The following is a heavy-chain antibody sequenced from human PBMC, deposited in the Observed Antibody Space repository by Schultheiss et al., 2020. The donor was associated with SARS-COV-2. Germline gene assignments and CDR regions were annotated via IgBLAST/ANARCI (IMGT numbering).Heavy chain of an antibody. V-gene: IGHV3-30*07. CDR2: ISYDGSNK. Sequence: GESLKISCAASGFTFSSYAMHWVRQAPGKGLEWVAVISYDGSNKYYADSVKGRFTISRDNSKNTLYLQMNSLRAEDTAVYYCARGGGYGSGSHFDYWGQGTLVTVSS. J-gene: IGHJ4*02. CDR1: GFTFSSYA. CDR3: ARGGGYGSGSHFDY. D-gene: IGHD3-10*01.